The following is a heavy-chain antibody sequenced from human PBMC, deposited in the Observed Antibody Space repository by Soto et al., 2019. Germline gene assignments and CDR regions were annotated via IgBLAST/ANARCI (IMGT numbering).Heavy chain of an antibody. D-gene: IGHD3-10*01. J-gene: IGHJ4*02. CDR3: AKDISVGGHWRGLDY. CDR2: ISWNSGSI. CDR1: GFTFDDYA. Sequence: EVQLVESGGGLVQPGRSLRLSCAASGFTFDDYAMHWVRQAPGKGLEWVSGISWNSGSIGYADSVKGRFTISRDNAKNSLYLQMNSLRAEDTALYYCAKDISVGGHWRGLDYWGQGTLVTVSS. V-gene: IGHV3-9*01.